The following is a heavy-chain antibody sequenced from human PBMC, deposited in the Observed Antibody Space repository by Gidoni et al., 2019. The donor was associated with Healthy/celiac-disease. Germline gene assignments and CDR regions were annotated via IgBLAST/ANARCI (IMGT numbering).Heavy chain of an antibody. CDR2: IYHSGST. CDR1: GYSISSGYY. J-gene: IGHJ1*01. V-gene: IGHV4-38-2*01. Sequence: QVQLQESGPGLVKPSETLSLTCAVSGYSISSGYYWGWIRQPPGKGLEWIGSIYHSGSTYYNPSLKSRVTISVDTSKNQFSLKLSSVTAADTAVYYCARAPYDSSGYPTYFQHWGQGTLVTVSS. D-gene: IGHD3-22*01. CDR3: ARAPYDSSGYPTYFQH.